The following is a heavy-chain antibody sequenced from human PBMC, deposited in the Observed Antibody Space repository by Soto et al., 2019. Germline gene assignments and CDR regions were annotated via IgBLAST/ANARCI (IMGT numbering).Heavy chain of an antibody. CDR3: ARTESTYDSSGYPDAFDI. V-gene: IGHV2-70*01. CDR1: GFSLSTSGMC. CDR2: IDWDDDK. D-gene: IGHD3-22*01. J-gene: IGHJ3*02. Sequence: ESGPTLVNPTQTLTLTCTFSGFSLSTSGMCVSWIRQPPGKALEWLALIDWDDDKYYSTSLKTRLAISKDTSKNQVVLTMTNMDPVDTATYYCARTESTYDSSGYPDAFDIWGQGTMVTVSS.